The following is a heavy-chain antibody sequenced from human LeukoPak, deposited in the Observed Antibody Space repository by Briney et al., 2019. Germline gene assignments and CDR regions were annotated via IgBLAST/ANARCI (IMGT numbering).Heavy chain of an antibody. CDR2: IYTSGST. CDR3: ARDERAAVAGTSNWFDP. CDR1: GGSISSYY. D-gene: IGHD6-19*01. V-gene: IGHV4-4*07. J-gene: IGHJ5*02. Sequence: PSETLSLTCTVSGGSISSYYWGWIRQPAGKGLEWIGRIYTSGSTNYNPSLKSRVTMSVDTSKNQFSLKLSSVTAADTAVYYCARDERAAVAGTSNWFDPWGQGTLVTVSS.